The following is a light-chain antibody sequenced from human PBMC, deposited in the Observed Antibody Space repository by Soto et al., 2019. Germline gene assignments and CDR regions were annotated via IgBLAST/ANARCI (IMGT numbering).Light chain of an antibody. V-gene: IGKV1-9*01. CDR1: QDIAIY. CDR3: QQLRMYPST. J-gene: IGKJ4*01. CDR2: SAS. Sequence: IHLTQSPSSLSASVGYRFTITCRACQDIAIYLAWYQQKTGEAPKLLIYSASTLYGGVPSRFSGSGSGTDFALTITSLLAEDVATYYCQQLRMYPSTFGGGTKVDIK.